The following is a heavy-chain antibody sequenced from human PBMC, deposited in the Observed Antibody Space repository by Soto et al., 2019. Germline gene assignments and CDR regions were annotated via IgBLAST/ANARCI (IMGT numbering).Heavy chain of an antibody. CDR3: ERQTYYYDSSGYYLSPFDY. D-gene: IGHD3-22*01. J-gene: IGHJ4*02. CDR2: INHSGST. CDR1: GGSFSGYY. V-gene: IGHV4-34*01. Sequence: PSVTLSLTCAVYGGSFSGYYWSWIRQPPGKGLEWSGEINHSGSTNYNPSLKSRVTISVDTSKNQFSLKLSSVTAADTAVYYCERQTYYYDSSGYYLSPFDYWGQGTLVTVAS.